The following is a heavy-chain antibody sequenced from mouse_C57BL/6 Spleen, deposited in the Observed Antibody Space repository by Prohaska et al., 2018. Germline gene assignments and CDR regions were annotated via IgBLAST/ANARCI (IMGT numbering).Heavy chain of an antibody. CDR3: AREGSNYGFAY. CDR2: IDPSDSET. CDR1: GYTFTSYW. J-gene: IGHJ3*01. V-gene: IGHV1-52*01. Sequence: QVQLQQPGAELVRPGSSVKLSCKASGYTFTSYWLHWVKQRPIQGLEWIGNIDPSDSETHYNQKFKDKDTLTVDKSSSTAYMQLSSLTAEDSAVYYCAREGSNYGFAYWGQGTLVTVSA. D-gene: IGHD2-5*01.